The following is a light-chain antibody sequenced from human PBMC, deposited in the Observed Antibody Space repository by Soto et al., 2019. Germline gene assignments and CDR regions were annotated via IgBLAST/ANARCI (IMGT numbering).Light chain of an antibody. CDR2: WAS. CDR3: QQYYSTPLT. J-gene: IGKJ1*01. V-gene: IGKV4-1*01. CDR1: QILYSSNNKNY. Sequence: DIVMTQSPDSLAVSLVERATINCKSSQILYSSNNKNYLAWYQQKPGHPPELLIYWASTRESGVPDRFSGSGSGTDFTLTISSLQAEDVAVYYCQQYYSTPLTFGQGTKVEIK.